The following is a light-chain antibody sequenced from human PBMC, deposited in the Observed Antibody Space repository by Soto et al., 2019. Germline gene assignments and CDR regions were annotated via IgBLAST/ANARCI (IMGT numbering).Light chain of an antibody. CDR3: QHRSNWPLT. J-gene: IGKJ4*01. CDR2: GAS. V-gene: IGKV3D-20*02. CDR1: QSVSSSY. Sequence: EIVLTQSPGTLSLSPGERATLSCRASQSVSSSYLAWYQQKPGQAPRLLIYGASSRAAGIPARFSGSGSGTDFTLTISGLEPEDFAVYYCQHRSNWPLTFGGGTKVEIK.